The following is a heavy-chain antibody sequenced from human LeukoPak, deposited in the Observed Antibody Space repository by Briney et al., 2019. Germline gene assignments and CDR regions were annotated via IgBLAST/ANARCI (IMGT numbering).Heavy chain of an antibody. V-gene: IGHV3-53*01. CDR1: GFTFSSYA. D-gene: IGHD6-25*01. CDR3: ARDRGYTSGWFDP. CDR2: IYTGGST. Sequence: PGGSLRLSCAASGFTFSSYAMSWVRQAPGKGLEWVSVIYTGGSTYYADSVKGRFTISRDTSKNTLYLQMNSLRAGDTAVYYCARDRGYTSGWFDPWGQGTLVTVSS. J-gene: IGHJ5*02.